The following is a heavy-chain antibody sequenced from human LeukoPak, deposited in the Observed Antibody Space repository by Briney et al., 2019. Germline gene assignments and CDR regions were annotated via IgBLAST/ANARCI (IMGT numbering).Heavy chain of an antibody. Sequence: SETLSLTCTVSGGSINNYYCSWIRQPPGKGLEWIGFIYYSGNTNYNPSLKSRVTISVDTSKNQFSLRLSSVTAADTAVYYCARDLYGGSDSSGYFYLFDYWGQGTLVTVSS. D-gene: IGHD3-22*01. CDR1: GGSINNYY. CDR3: ARDLYGGSDSSGYFYLFDY. V-gene: IGHV4-59*01. CDR2: IYYSGNT. J-gene: IGHJ4*02.